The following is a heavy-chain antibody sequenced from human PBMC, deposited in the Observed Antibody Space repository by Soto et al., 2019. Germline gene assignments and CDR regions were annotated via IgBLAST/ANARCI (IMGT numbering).Heavy chain of an antibody. CDR1: GFTFSSYA. D-gene: IGHD2-2*01. V-gene: IGHV3-30-3*01. CDR2: ISYDGSNK. J-gene: IGHJ6*02. CDR3: ARPNCISTSCHYYYYYGMDV. Sequence: GGSLRLSCAASGFTFSSYAMHWVRQAPGKGLEWVAVISYDGSNKYYADSVKGRFTISRDNSKNTLYLQMNSLRAEDTAVYYCARPNCISTSCHYYYYYGMDVWGQGTTVTVSS.